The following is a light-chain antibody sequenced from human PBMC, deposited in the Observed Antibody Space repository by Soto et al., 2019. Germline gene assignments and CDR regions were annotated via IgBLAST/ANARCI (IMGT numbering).Light chain of an antibody. CDR3: QQRSNWPPPYT. CDR2: DAS. Sequence: EIVMTQSPATLSVSPGERATLSCRASQSVSSYLAWYQQKPGQAPRLLIYDASNRAPGIPARFSGSGSETDCTLTIISLEPEDLAVYYCQQRSNWPPPYTFGQGTKLEIK. CDR1: QSVSSY. V-gene: IGKV3-11*01. J-gene: IGKJ2*01.